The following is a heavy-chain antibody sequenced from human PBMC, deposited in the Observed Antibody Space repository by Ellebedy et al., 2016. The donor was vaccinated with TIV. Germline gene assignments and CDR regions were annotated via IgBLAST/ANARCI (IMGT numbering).Heavy chain of an antibody. Sequence: SETLSLTXTVSGDSISSGNYYWNWIRQSAGKGLEWIGRIYSSGSTIYKPSLKSRVTMSVDTSKNQFSLKLTSVTAADTAVYYCARLSEAPAMALYYFDYWGQGTLVTVSS. CDR2: IYSSGST. V-gene: IGHV4-61*02. D-gene: IGHD5-18*01. J-gene: IGHJ4*02. CDR3: ARLSEAPAMALYYFDY. CDR1: GDSISSGNYY.